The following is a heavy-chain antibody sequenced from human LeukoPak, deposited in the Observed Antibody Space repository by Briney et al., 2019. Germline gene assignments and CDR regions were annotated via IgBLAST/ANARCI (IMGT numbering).Heavy chain of an antibody. V-gene: IGHV3-30*18. Sequence: GGSLRLFCAASGFTFSSYGMHWVRQAPGKGLEGVAVISYDGSNKYYADAVKGRFTISRDNPKNTLYLQMNSLRAEDTAVYYCAKDANYGGNSILFDYWGQGTLVTVSS. CDR2: ISYDGSNK. CDR3: AKDANYGGNSILFDY. J-gene: IGHJ4*02. CDR1: GFTFSSYG. D-gene: IGHD4-23*01.